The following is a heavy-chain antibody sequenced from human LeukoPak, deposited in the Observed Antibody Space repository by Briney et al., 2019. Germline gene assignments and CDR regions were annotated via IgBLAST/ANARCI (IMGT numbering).Heavy chain of an antibody. CDR1: GYSFTSYW. V-gene: IGHV5-51*01. D-gene: IGHD2-15*01. CDR3: ASRGGYYAFDI. Sequence: GESLKISCKGSGYSFTSYWIGWVRQMPGKGLEWMAFIYPGDSNTRYSPSFQGQVTVLVDKSISTAYLQWSSLKASDTAMYYCASRGGYYAFDIWGQGTTVTVSS. J-gene: IGHJ3*02. CDR2: IYPGDSNT.